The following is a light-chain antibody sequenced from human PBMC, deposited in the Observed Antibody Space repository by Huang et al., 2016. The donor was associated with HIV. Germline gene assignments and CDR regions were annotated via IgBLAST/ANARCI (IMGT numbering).Light chain of an antibody. CDR1: QSIGSY. Sequence: EIVLTQSPATLALSPGEGATLSCRASQSIGSYLAWYQQRPGQAPRLLIYDASVRATGIPARFSGRGSVTDFTLTISSLEPEDFAVYYCQQRNNWPPWTFGQGTKVELK. V-gene: IGKV3-11*01. CDR2: DAS. J-gene: IGKJ1*01. CDR3: QQRNNWPPWT.